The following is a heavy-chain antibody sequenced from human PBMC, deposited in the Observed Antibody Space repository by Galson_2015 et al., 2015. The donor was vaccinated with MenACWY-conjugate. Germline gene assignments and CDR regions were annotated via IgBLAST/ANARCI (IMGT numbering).Heavy chain of an antibody. CDR3: AKAKSAAAILDYWGQGTQANSAAGILDY. Sequence: SLRLSCAASGFTFSNYGMSWVRQAPGKGLEWVSSISAGGGATYYADSVRGRFTISRDNSKNMLYLQMDTLSAEDTVVYYCAKAKSAAAILDYWGQGTQANSAAGILDYWGQGTLVTVSS. J-gene: IGHJ4*02. CDR2: ISAGGGAT. CDR1: GFTFSNYG. D-gene: IGHD6-13*01. V-gene: IGHV3-23*01.